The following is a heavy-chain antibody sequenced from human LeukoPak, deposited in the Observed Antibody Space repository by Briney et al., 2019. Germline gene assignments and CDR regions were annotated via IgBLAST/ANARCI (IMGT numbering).Heavy chain of an antibody. D-gene: IGHD2-2*01. CDR1: GYSFTSYW. CDR2: IYPGDSDT. V-gene: IGHV5-51*01. Sequence: GESLKISCKGSGYSFTSYWIGWVRQLPGKGLEWMGIIYPGDSDTRYSPSFQGQVTISADKSISTAYLQWSSLKASDTAMYYCARQNIVVVPAAMRGGYYYGMDVWGQGTTVTVSS. CDR3: ARQNIVVVPAAMRGGYYYGMDV. J-gene: IGHJ6*02.